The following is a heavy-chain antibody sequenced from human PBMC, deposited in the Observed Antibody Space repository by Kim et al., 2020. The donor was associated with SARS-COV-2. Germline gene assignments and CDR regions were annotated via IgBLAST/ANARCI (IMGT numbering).Heavy chain of an antibody. D-gene: IGHD3-3*01. Sequence: SETLSLTCTVSGGSVSSGSYYWSWIRQPPGKGLEWIGYIYYSGSTNYNPSLKSRVTISVDTSKNQFSLKLSSVTAADTAVYYCARETYYDFWSGPFLFDPWGQGTLVTVSS. CDR1: GGSVSSGSYY. V-gene: IGHV4-61*01. CDR3: ARETYYDFWSGPFLFDP. CDR2: IYYSGST. J-gene: IGHJ5*02.